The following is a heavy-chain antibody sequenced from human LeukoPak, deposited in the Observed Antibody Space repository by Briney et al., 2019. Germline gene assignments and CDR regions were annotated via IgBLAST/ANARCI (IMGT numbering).Heavy chain of an antibody. Sequence: GGSLRLSCAASGFTFSNYAMRWVRQAPGKGLEWVSGISGSGDSTYYADSVKGRFTISRDNAKNSLYLQMNSLRAEDTAVYYCASWLRGVIGAFDIWGQGTMVTVSS. D-gene: IGHD3-10*01. CDR3: ASWLRGVIGAFDI. CDR1: GFTFSNYA. J-gene: IGHJ3*02. V-gene: IGHV3-23*01. CDR2: ISGSGDST.